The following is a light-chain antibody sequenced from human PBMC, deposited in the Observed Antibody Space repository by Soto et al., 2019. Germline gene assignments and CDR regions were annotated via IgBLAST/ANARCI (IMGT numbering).Light chain of an antibody. CDR3: TSYASSSTLNDV. Sequence: QSALTQPASVSGSPGQSITISCTGTSSDVGAYNYVSWYQQHPGKAPKLMIFDVSNRPSGVSDRFSGSKSGNTASLTISGLQAEDEADYYCTSYASSSTLNDVFGAGTKLTVL. J-gene: IGLJ1*01. CDR1: SSDVGAYNY. V-gene: IGLV2-14*01. CDR2: DVS.